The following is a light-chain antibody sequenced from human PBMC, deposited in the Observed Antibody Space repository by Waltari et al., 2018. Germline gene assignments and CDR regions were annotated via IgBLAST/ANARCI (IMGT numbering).Light chain of an antibody. CDR2: SDN. J-gene: IGLJ3*02. CDR1: SSNIGSNT. CDR3: AAWDDSLNAVV. Sequence: QSVVTQPPSASGTPGQWVTISCSGSSSNIGSNTVNWYQQLPGTPPKLLVYSDNQGPSGVPDRFSGSKSGTSASLAISGLQSEDEAGYYCAAWDDSLNAVVFGGGTKLTVL. V-gene: IGLV1-44*01.